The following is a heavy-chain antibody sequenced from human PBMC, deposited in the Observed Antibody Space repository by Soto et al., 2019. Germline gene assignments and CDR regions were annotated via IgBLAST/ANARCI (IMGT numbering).Heavy chain of an antibody. CDR1: GYTFTSHD. CDR2: MNPNSGHT. Sequence: SVKVSCKASGYTFTSHDINWMRQATGQALEWMGWMNPNSGHTNYAQKFQGRVTMTRDTSISTAYMELTNLRSEGTAIYYCASDMGTTWGQGTLVTVSS. CDR3: ASDMGTT. J-gene: IGHJ5*02. V-gene: IGHV1-8*01. D-gene: IGHD5-18*01.